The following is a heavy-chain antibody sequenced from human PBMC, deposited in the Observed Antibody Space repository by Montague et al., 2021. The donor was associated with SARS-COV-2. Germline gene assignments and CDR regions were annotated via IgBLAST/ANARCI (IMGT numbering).Heavy chain of an antibody. Sequence: TLSLTCTVSGGSISSGSYYWSWIRQPAGKGLEWIGRIYTSGRTNYNPSLKSRVTISVDTSKNQFSLKLSSVTAADTAVYYCARVGVGTMVRGVIPAYYYYGMDVGGQGTTVTVSS. V-gene: IGHV4-61*02. CDR2: IYTSGRT. CDR3: ARVGVGTMVRGVIPAYYYYGMDV. J-gene: IGHJ6*02. CDR1: GGSISSGSYY. D-gene: IGHD3-10*01.